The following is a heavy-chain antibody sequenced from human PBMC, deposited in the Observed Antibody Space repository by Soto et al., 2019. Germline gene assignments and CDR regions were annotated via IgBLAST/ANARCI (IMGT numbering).Heavy chain of an antibody. Sequence: GGSLRLSCAASGFTSSSYAMHWVRQAPGKGLEWVAVISYDGSNKYYADSVKGRFTISRDNSKNTLYLQMNSLRAEDTAVYYCARSSSSYYYYYYGMDVWGQGTTVTVSS. CDR3: ARSSSSYYYYYYGMDV. J-gene: IGHJ6*02. CDR2: ISYDGSNK. CDR1: GFTSSSYA. V-gene: IGHV3-30-3*01. D-gene: IGHD6-6*01.